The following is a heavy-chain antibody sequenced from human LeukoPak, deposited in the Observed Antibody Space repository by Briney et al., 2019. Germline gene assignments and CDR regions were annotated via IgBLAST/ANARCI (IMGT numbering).Heavy chain of an antibody. V-gene: IGHV4-59*08. J-gene: IGHJ5*02. D-gene: IGHD3-10*01. CDR2: IYYSGST. CDR3: ASQFGDDAWFDP. Sequence: SDTLSLTCTLSCASISSYYCSWIRQPPGKGLECIGYIYYSGSTNYNPSLRSRVTISVDTSKNQFSLKLSSVTAADTAVYYCASQFGDDAWFDPWGQGTVVSVCS. CDR1: CASISSYY.